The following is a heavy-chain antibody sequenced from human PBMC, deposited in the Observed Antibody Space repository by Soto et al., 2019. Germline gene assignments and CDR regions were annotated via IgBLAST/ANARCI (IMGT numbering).Heavy chain of an antibody. V-gene: IGHV3-23*01. J-gene: IGHJ1*01. D-gene: IGHD3-10*01. CDR2: INLDDGGA. CDR3: ATDSGRNYFQH. CDR1: GFTFSSSA. Sequence: GGSLRLSCAGSGFTFSSSAMSWVRQAPEKRLEWVSGINLDDGGAFDAFYADPVKGRFTISRDTAENTVYLQMNSLRVEDTGVYFCATDSGRNYFQHWGQGTLVTRLL.